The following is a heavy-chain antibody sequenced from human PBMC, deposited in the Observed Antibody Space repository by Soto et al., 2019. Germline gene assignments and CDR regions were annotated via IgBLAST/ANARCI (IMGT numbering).Heavy chain of an antibody. CDR3: AKDFKVSGSHYGTLNYYYGMDV. Sequence: QVQLVESGGGVVQPGRSLRLSCAASGFTFSTYGMQWVRQAPGKGLEWVAVISYDGYLKYYVDAVKGRFTVARDNSKNTLFLEMNSQGVEDTAVYFCAKDFKVSGSHYGTLNYYYGMDVWGQGTTVTVSS. V-gene: IGHV3-30*18. J-gene: IGHJ6*02. D-gene: IGHD3-10*01. CDR2: ISYDGYLK. CDR1: GFTFSTYG.